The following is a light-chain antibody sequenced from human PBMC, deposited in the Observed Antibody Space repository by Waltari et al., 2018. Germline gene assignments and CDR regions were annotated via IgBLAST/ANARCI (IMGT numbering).Light chain of an antibody. CDR3: STYTTSSAPGV. CDR2: EVS. J-gene: IGLJ1*01. V-gene: IGLV2-14*01. Sequence: QSALTQPASVSGSPAQSITISCSGTDSDVGAYDFVSWYQQHSGKDHHLISYEVSNRTRGMSNRLSNSKSGNTASLSSAGHQAEHEADYYCSTYTTSSAPGVFGTGTRVTVL. CDR1: DSDVGAYDF.